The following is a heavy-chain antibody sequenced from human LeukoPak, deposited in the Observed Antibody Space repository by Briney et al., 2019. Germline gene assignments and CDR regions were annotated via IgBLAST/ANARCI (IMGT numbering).Heavy chain of an antibody. CDR2: INWNGGST. D-gene: IGHD3-22*01. V-gene: IGHV3-20*04. CDR3: ARGLDSSGYYDAFDI. CDR1: GFTFDDYG. Sequence: PGGSLRLSCAASGFTFDDYGMSWVRQAPGKGLEWVSGINWNGGSTGYADSVKSRFTIPRDNAKNSLYLQMNSLRAEDTALYYCARGLDSSGYYDAFDIWGQGTMVTVSS. J-gene: IGHJ3*02.